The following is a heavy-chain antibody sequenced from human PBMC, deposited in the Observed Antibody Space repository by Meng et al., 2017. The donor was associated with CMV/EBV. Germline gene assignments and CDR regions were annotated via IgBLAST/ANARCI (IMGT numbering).Heavy chain of an antibody. CDR2: IIPIFGTA. Sequence: YAISWVRQAPGQGLEWMGGIIPIFGTANYAQKFQGRVTIIADKSTSTAYMELSSLRSEDTAVYYCARGSYYDFWSGGNRYYYYGMDVWGQGTTVTVSS. J-gene: IGHJ6*02. CDR1: YA. D-gene: IGHD3-3*01. V-gene: IGHV1-69*06. CDR3: ARGSYYDFWSGGNRYYYYGMDV.